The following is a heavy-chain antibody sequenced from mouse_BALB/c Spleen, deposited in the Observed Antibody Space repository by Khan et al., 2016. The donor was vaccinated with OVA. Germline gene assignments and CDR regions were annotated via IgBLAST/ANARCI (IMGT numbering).Heavy chain of an antibody. CDR1: GHTFTKFG. V-gene: IGHV9-3-1*01. CDR2: INTYTGEQ. CDR3: ARPPYFSYVLDN. D-gene: IGHD2-10*01. Sequence: QIQLVQSGPEVKKPGETVKISCKASGHTFTKFGMNWVKQAPGKGLKWMGWINTYTGEQTYADDFNGRFAFSLETSASTAYLQINNLKNEDTATYFGARPPYFSYVLDNWGQGTSVTVSS. J-gene: IGHJ4*01.